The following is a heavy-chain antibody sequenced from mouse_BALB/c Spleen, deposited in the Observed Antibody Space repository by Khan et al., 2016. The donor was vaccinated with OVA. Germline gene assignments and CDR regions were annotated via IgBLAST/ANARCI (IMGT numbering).Heavy chain of an antibody. Sequence: VRLQQSGAELVRPGALVKLSCKASGFNIKDYYMHWVKQRPEQGLVWIGRIDPENGDTLYDPKFQGQARITSDTSSNTAYLQLSSLTSEDTAVYYCARDGYSPWFAYWGQGTLVTVSA. CDR2: IDPENGDT. CDR3: ARDGYSPWFAY. D-gene: IGHD2-3*01. V-gene: IGHV14-1*02. CDR1: GFNIKDYY. J-gene: IGHJ3*01.